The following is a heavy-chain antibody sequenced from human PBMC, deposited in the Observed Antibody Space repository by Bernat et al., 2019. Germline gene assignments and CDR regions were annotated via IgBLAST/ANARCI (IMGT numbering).Heavy chain of an antibody. J-gene: IGHJ4*02. CDR3: ARQSTMIVPVPDY. V-gene: IGHV4-39*01. Sequence: QLQLQESGPGLVKPSETLSLTCTVSGGSISSSSYYWGWIRQPPGKGLEWIGSIYYSGSTYYNPSLKSRVTISVDTSKNQFSLKLSSVTAADTAVYYCARQSTMIVPVPDYWGQGTLVTVSS. D-gene: IGHD3-22*01. CDR1: GGSISSSSYY. CDR2: IYYSGST.